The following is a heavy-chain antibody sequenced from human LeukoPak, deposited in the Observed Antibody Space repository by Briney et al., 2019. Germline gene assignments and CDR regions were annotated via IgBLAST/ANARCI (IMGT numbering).Heavy chain of an antibody. Sequence: SVKVSCKASGGTFSSYAISWVRQAPGQGLEWMGRIIPILGIANYAQKFQGRVTIIADKSTSTAYMELSSLRSEDTAVYYCASLSYYYDSSGLGAFDIWGQGTMVTVSS. V-gene: IGHV1-69*04. CDR2: IIPILGIA. J-gene: IGHJ3*02. CDR1: GGTFSSYA. CDR3: ASLSYYYDSSGLGAFDI. D-gene: IGHD3-22*01.